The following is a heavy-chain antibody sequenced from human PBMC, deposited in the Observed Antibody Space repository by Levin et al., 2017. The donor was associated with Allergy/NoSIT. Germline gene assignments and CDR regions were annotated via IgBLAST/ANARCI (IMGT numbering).Heavy chain of an antibody. CDR1: AFTFSTYA. V-gene: IGHV3-23*01. CDR2: ISSTGGST. D-gene: IGHD4-17*01. Sequence: PGGSLRLSCAASAFTFSTYAMSWVRQAPGKGLAWVSVISSTGGSTHYADSVKGRFTISRDNSKNTLYLQMNSLRAEDTAVYYCAKDVYGDYGGIEYWGQGTLVTVSS. CDR3: AKDVYGDYGGIEY. J-gene: IGHJ4*02.